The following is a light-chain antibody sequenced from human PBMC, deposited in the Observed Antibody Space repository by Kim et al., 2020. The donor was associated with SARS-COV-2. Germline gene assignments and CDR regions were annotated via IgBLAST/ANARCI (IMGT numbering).Light chain of an antibody. Sequence: GSPGERATHSCRASENVNPFLAWYQQKPGQPPRLLIYGASTRATGSPARFSGSGSGTEFTVTITNLQSEDVAVYYCQQHRNWPLTFGGGTKVDIK. J-gene: IGKJ4*01. CDR2: GAS. V-gene: IGKV3-15*01. CDR1: ENVNPF. CDR3: QQHRNWPLT.